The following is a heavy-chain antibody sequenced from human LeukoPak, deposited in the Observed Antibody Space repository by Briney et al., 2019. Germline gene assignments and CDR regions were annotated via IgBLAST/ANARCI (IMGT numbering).Heavy chain of an antibody. J-gene: IGHJ4*02. CDR3: APHAVAGIGDY. CDR2: ISSSGSTI. V-gene: IGHV3-11*01. Sequence: GGSLRLSCAASGFAFSDYHMSWIRQAPGKGLEWVSYISSSGSTIYYADSVKGRFTISRDNAKNSLYLQMNSLRAEDTAVYYCAPHAVAGIGDYWGQGTLVTVSS. D-gene: IGHD6-19*01. CDR1: GFAFSDYH.